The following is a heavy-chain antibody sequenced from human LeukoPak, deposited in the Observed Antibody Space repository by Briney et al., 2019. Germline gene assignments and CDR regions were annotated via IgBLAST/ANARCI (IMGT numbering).Heavy chain of an antibody. D-gene: IGHD2/OR15-2a*01. J-gene: IGHJ4*02. V-gene: IGHV3-23*01. Sequence: GGSLRLSCAASGFTFSSYSMNWVRQAPGKGLEWVSAISGSGGSTYYADSVKGRFTISRDNSKNTLYLQMNSLRAEDTAVYYCAKSSSKGLDYWGQGTLVTVSS. CDR1: GFTFSSYS. CDR3: AKSSSKGLDY. CDR2: ISGSGGST.